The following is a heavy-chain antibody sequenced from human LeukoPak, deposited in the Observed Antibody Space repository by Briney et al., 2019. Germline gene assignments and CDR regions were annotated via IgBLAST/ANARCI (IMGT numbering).Heavy chain of an antibody. CDR1: GFTFSSHR. V-gene: IGHV3-7*01. CDR3: ARDRNQEFDP. CDR2: IKKDGSEK. Sequence: GGSLRLSYAASGFTFSSHRMSWVRQAPGKGLEWVANIKKDGSEKYYVDSVKGRFSISRDNSKNTLYLQMNRLRADDTAVYYCARDRNQEFDPWGQGTLVTVSS. D-gene: IGHD1-14*01. J-gene: IGHJ5*02.